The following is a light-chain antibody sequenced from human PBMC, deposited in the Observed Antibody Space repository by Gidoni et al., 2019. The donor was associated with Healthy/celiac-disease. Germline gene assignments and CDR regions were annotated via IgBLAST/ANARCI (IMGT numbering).Light chain of an antibody. V-gene: IGLV1-40*01. CDR3: QSYDSSLV. CDR1: SSNIGAGYD. CDR2: GNS. Sequence: QSVLTQPPSVSGAPGQRVTISCTGSSSNIGAGYDVHWYQQFPGTAPKLLIYGNSNRPSGVPDRFSGSKSGTSASLAITGLQAEDEADYYCQSYDSSLVFGGGTKLXV. J-gene: IGLJ2*01.